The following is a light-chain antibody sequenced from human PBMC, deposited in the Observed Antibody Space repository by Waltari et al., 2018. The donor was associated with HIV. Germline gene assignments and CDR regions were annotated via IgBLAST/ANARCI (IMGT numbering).Light chain of an antibody. CDR2: GAS. J-gene: IGKJ4*01. V-gene: IGKV3-20*01. Sequence: EIVLTQSPGTLSLSPGERAALSCRASQSVSNFLAWYHQKPGQVPRLLIYGASSRAAGIPDRFSGSGSGTDFTLTISRLEPEDFAVFYCQQYGNSVTFGGGTKVEIK. CDR3: QQYGNSVT. CDR1: QSVSNF.